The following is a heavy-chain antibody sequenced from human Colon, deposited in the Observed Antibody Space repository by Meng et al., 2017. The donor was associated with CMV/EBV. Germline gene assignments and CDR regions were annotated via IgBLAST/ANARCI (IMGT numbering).Heavy chain of an antibody. D-gene: IGHD3-22*01. CDR3: ASLKDYDGRGYYYFES. CDR1: GGSITNRNL. V-gene: IGHV4-4*02. Sequence: GLRQQSAPSLVGPSGTRSLTCTFSGGSITNRNLWSWVRLPPGKGLEWIGEVYLGGTIHHHPSLQSRVTISLDKAKDHLSLKLASVTAADTAVYYCASLKDYDGRGYYYFESWGQGTLVTVSS. J-gene: IGHJ4*02. CDR2: VYLGGTI.